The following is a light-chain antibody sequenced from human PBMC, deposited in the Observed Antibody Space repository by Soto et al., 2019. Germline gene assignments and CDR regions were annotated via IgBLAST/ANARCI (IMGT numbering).Light chain of an antibody. CDR2: DVR. J-gene: IGLJ2*01. CDR3: SSYSSSDTLV. CDR1: SSDVGGHNF. Sequence: QSALTQPASVSGSPGQSITISCTGTSSDVGGHNFVSWYQQHPGRAPKLMIYDVRNRPSGLSNRFSGSQSANTASLVISGLQAEDEADYYCSSYSSSDTLVFGGGTKLTV. V-gene: IGLV2-14*03.